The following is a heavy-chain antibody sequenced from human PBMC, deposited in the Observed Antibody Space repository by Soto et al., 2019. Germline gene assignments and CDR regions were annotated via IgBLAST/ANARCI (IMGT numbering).Heavy chain of an antibody. Sequence: QVQLVESGGGVVQPGRSLRLSCAVSGFTVSTYGMHWVRQAPGKGLEWVAVISRDGGTKYYADSVKGRVTISRDKSRNTLFLEMNSLGGDDMAVYYCTGEVASGYWGQGTLVTVSS. V-gene: IGHV3-30*03. CDR1: GFTVSTYG. CDR2: ISRDGGTK. CDR3: TGEVASGY. D-gene: IGHD2-8*02. J-gene: IGHJ4*02.